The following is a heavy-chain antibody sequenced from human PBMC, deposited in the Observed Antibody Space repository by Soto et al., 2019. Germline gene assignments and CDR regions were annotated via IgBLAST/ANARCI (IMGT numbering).Heavy chain of an antibody. J-gene: IGHJ4*02. CDR3: TRGAVGPLDY. V-gene: IGHV3-73*01. CDR2: IRSKANSYAT. CDR1: GFTFSGSA. Sequence: EVQLVESGGGLVQPGGSLKLSCAASGFTFSGSAMHWVRQASGKGLEWVGRIRSKANSYATAYAASVKGRFTISRDDSKNTAYLQMNSLKTEDTAVYYCTRGAVGPLDYWGQGTLVTVSS. D-gene: IGHD1-26*01.